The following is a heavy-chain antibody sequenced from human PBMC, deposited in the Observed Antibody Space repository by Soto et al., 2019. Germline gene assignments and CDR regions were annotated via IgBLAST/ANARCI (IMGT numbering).Heavy chain of an antibody. V-gene: IGHV6-1*01. CDR3: ARAPHYYDSSGYSYYYYGMDV. J-gene: IGHJ6*02. Sequence: SQTLSLTCAISGDSVSSNSAAWNWIRQSPSRGLEWLGRTYYRSKWYNDYAVSVKSRITINPDTSKNQFSLQLNSVTPEDTAVYYCARAPHYYDSSGYSYYYYGMDVWGQGTTVTVSS. CDR2: TYYRSKWYN. CDR1: GDSVSSNSAA. D-gene: IGHD3-22*01.